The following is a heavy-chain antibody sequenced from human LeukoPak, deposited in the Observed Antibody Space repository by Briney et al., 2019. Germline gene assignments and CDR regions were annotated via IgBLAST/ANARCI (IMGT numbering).Heavy chain of an antibody. CDR1: GGSFSGYY. Sequence: SETLSLTCAVYGGSFSGYYWSWIRQPPGKVLEWIGEINHSGSTNYNPSLKSRVTISVDTSKSQFSLKLSSVTAADTAVYYCARGRYYGSGSARYYYYYYGMDVWGQGTTVTVSS. CDR2: INHSGST. D-gene: IGHD3-10*01. CDR3: ARGRYYGSGSARYYYYYYGMDV. J-gene: IGHJ6*02. V-gene: IGHV4-34*01.